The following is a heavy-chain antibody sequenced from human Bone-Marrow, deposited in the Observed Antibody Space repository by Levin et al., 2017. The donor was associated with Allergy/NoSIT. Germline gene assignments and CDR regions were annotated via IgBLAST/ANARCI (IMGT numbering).Heavy chain of an antibody. V-gene: IGHV3-30*18. Sequence: GESPKISCAASGFTFSDYAMHWVRQAPGKGLEWVAVISYDGTDKYYADSVKGRFTISRVNSKNTLDLQMNTLRAEDTAVYYCAKGGDYVWGSYRPQERYFFDYWGQGTLVTISS. CDR1: GFTFSDYA. CDR3: AKGGDYVWGSYRPQERYFFDY. CDR2: ISYDGTDK. J-gene: IGHJ4*02. D-gene: IGHD3-16*02.